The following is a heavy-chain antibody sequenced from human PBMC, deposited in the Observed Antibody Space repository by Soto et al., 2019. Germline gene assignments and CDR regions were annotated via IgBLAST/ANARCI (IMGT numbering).Heavy chain of an antibody. V-gene: IGHV2-26*01. CDR1: GFSLSNARMG. Sequence: QVTLKESGPVLVKPTETLTLTCTVSGFSLSNARMGVSWIRQPPGKALEWLAHIFSNDEKSYSTSLKSRLTISKDTSKSQVVLTMTNMDPVDTATYYCARINKWPRPAPDYWGQGTLVTVSS. D-gene: IGHD5-12*01. CDR3: ARINKWPRPAPDY. CDR2: IFSNDEK. J-gene: IGHJ4*02.